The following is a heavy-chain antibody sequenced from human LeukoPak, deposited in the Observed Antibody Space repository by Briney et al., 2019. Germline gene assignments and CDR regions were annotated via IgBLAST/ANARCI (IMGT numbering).Heavy chain of an antibody. J-gene: IGHJ4*02. CDR1: GFTFSSYR. CDR2: INTDGTST. CDR3: ARADSNWSFNY. D-gene: IGHD4-11*01. Sequence: GGSLRLSCAASGFTFSSYRIHWVRQAPGKGLVWVSRINTDGTSTTYADSVKGRFTISRDNAKNTLYLQMNSLRAEDTAVYYCARADSNWSFNYWGQGTLVTVPS. V-gene: IGHV3-74*01.